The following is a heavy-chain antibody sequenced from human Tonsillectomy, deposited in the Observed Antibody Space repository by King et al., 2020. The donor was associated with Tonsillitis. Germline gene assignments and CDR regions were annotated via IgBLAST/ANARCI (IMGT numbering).Heavy chain of an antibody. CDR3: ARVSLTYCSGTSCYAYYYYGMDV. J-gene: IGHJ6*02. CDR1: GYTFTSYD. CDR2: MNPNSGNT. V-gene: IGHV1-8*01. Sequence: QLVESGAEVKKHGASVKVSCKASGYTFTSYDVNWVRQATGQGLEWMGWMNPNSGNTGYAQKFQGRVTMTRNTSISTANMELSSLRSEDAAVYYCARVSLTYCSGTSCYAYYYYGMDVWGQGTTVTVSS. D-gene: IGHD2-2*01.